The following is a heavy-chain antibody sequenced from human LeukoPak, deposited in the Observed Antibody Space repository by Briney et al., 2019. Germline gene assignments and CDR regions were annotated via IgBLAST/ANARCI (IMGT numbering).Heavy chain of an antibody. D-gene: IGHD3-22*01. V-gene: IGHV4-4*07. Sequence: SETLSLTCTVSGGSISSYYWSWIRQPAGKGLEWIGRIYTSGSTNYNPSLKSRVTMSVDTSKNQFSLKLSSVTAADTAVYYCARDTDSSGYYFTFDYWGQGTLVTVPS. CDR3: ARDTDSSGYYFTFDY. CDR2: IYTSGST. J-gene: IGHJ4*02. CDR1: GGSISSYY.